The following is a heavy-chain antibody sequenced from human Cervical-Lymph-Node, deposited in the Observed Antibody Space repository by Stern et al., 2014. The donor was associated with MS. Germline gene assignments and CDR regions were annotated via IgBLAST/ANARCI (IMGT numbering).Heavy chain of an antibody. V-gene: IGHV3-30*18. J-gene: IGHJ4*02. CDR2: ISSDGSNH. D-gene: IGHD3-10*01. Sequence: QVQLVESGGGVVQPGRSLRLSCAASGFTFSTYAIHWVRQAPGKGLEWLGVISSDGSNHYYLDSVKGRFTISRDNSKNTLYLQMNSLRSEDTAVYYCAKERGSRGALDYWGQGTLVTVSS. CDR3: AKERGSRGALDY. CDR1: GFTFSTYA.